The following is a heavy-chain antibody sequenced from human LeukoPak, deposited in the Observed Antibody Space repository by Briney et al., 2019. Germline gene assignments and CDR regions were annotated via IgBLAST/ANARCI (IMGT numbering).Heavy chain of an antibody. CDR2: ISSSSSYI. D-gene: IGHD3-3*01. CDR3: ARAPYYDFWSSYPTKLRANWFDP. CDR1: GFTFSSYS. V-gene: IGHV3-21*01. J-gene: IGHJ5*02. Sequence: SGGSLRLSCAASGFTFSSYSMNWVRQAPGKGLEWVSSISSSSSYIYYADSVKGRFTISRDNAKNSLYLQMNSLRAEDTAVYYCARAPYYDFWSSYPTKLRANWFDPWGQGTLVTVSS.